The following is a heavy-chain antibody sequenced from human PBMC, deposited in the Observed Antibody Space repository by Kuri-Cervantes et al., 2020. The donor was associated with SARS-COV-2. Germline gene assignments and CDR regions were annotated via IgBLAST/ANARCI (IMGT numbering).Heavy chain of an antibody. CDR1: GGSISSGGYY. CDR2: IYYSGST. CDR3: ARAQVRGVIITFFDY. J-gene: IGHJ4*02. D-gene: IGHD3-10*01. V-gene: IGHV4-31*03. Sequence: LRLSCTVSGGSISSGGYYWSWIRQHPGKGLEWIGYIYYSGSTYYNPSPKSRVTISVDTSKNQFSLKLSSVTAADTAVYYCARAQVRGVIITFFDYWGQGTLVTVSS.